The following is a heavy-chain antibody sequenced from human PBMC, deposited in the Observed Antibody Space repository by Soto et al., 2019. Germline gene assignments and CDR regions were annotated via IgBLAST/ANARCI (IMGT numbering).Heavy chain of an antibody. CDR3: ARVVPVGQDYFDY. J-gene: IGHJ4*02. D-gene: IGHD2-2*01. V-gene: IGHV1-3*01. CDR2: INAGNGNT. Sequence: ASVKVSCKASGYTFTSYAMHWVRQAPGQRLEWMGWINAGNGNTKYSQKFQGRVTITRDTSASTAYMELSSLRSEDTAVYYCARVVPVGQDYFDYCGQGTLVTVSS. CDR1: GYTFTSYA.